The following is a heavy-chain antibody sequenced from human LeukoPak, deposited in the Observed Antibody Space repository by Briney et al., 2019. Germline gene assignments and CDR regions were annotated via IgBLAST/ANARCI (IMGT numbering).Heavy chain of an antibody. J-gene: IGHJ4*02. V-gene: IGHV3-7*05. CDR1: GFAFSSYW. CDR2: IRPDGSEK. D-gene: IGHD3-10*01. CDR3: ARIGGWFGNDY. Sequence: PGGSLRLSCAASGFAFSSYWMSWVRQAPGKGLEWVANIRPDGSEKDYVDSVKGRLTISRDNAKNSLYLQMNSLRAEDTALYYCARIGGWFGNDYWGQGTLVTVSS.